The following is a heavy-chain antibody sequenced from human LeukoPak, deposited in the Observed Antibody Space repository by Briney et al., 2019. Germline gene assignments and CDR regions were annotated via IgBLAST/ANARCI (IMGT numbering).Heavy chain of an antibody. V-gene: IGHV3-74*01. CDR2: IKSDGSIT. CDR3: AKGPENYYGMDV. Sequence: GGSLRLSCAASGFTFSSYWMHWVRQAPGKGLVWVSRIKSDGSITTYADSVKGRFTIPRDNSKNTLYLQMNSLRAEDTAVYYCAKGPENYYGMDVWGQGTTVTVSS. J-gene: IGHJ6*02. CDR1: GFTFSSYW.